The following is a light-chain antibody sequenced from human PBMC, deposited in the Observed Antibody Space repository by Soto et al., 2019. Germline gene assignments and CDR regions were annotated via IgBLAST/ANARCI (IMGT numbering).Light chain of an antibody. CDR3: QQRSNWPRGMYT. V-gene: IGKV3-11*01. CDR2: DTS. J-gene: IGKJ2*01. CDR1: QSVSSY. Sequence: EIVLTQSPATLSLSPGERATLSYRASQSVSSYLAWYQQKAGQAPRLLIYDTSNRATGIPARFSGSGSGTDFTLTISSLEPEDFAVYYCQQRSNWPRGMYTFGQGTKLEI.